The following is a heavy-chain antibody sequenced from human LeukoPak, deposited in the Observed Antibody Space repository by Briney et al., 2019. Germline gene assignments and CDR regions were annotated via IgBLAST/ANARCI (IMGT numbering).Heavy chain of an antibody. CDR1: GGSISSSSYY. CDR2: IYYSGST. V-gene: IGHV4-39*07. Sequence: PSETLSLTCTVSGGSISSSSYYWGWIRQPPGKGLEWIGSIYYSGSTYYNPSLKSRVTISVDRSKNQFSLKLSSVTAADTAVYYCARGPRSGYYFDLWGLGHLVAVSS. J-gene: IGHJ4*02. CDR3: ARGPRSGYYFDL. D-gene: IGHD3-22*01.